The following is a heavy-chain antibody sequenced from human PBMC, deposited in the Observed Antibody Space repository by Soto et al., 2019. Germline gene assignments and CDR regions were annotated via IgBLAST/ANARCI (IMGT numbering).Heavy chain of an antibody. CDR3: ARDRRFYDSGTYDIANDAFDV. V-gene: IGHV1-69*06. Sequence: QVQLVQSGTEVKKPGSSVKVSCKASGGTFSSYAFSWVRQAPGQGLEWMGGIIPMFNTTNYAQRFQGRVTITADKSTSTAYMEVSRLRSDDTAVYYCARDRRFYDSGTYDIANDAFDVWGQGTMVTVSS. D-gene: IGHD3-22*01. CDR2: IIPMFNTT. J-gene: IGHJ3*01. CDR1: GGTFSSYA.